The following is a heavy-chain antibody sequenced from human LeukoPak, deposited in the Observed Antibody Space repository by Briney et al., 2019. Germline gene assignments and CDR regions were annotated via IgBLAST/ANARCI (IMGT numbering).Heavy chain of an antibody. CDR3: ARIQATAANFDY. J-gene: IGHJ4*02. CDR1: GFTLNNYW. D-gene: IGHD5-18*01. Sequence: GGSLRLSCAASGFTLNNYWMHWVRQAPGKGLEWVSRININGSSIGYADSVKGRFTISRDNAKNTLYLQMNSLRAEDTAVYYCARIQATAANFDYWGQGTLVTVSS. CDR2: ININGSSI. V-gene: IGHV3-74*01.